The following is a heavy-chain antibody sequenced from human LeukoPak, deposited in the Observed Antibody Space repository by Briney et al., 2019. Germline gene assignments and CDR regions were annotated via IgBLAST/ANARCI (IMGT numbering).Heavy chain of an antibody. CDR2: VKPDGSEK. Sequence: GGSLRLSCLASGFTFSDFAMNWVRQAPGKGLEWVANVKPDGSEKYYVDSVKGRFTISRDNARNSLYLQMDSLRAEDTAVYYCANLWEMGYWGQGTLVTVSS. V-gene: IGHV3-7*01. J-gene: IGHJ4*02. CDR1: GFTFSDFA. D-gene: IGHD5-24*01. CDR3: ANLWEMGY.